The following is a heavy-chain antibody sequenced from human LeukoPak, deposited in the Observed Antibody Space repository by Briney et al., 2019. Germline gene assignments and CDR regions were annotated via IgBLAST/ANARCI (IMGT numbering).Heavy chain of an antibody. J-gene: IGHJ4*02. D-gene: IGHD4-11*01. CDR3: AKGYYGNYVAVDY. V-gene: IGHV3-23*01. Sequence: PGGSLRPSCAASGFTFSSYAMIWVRQAPGKGLDWVSSISDNGDDTYYADSVKGRFTISRDKSTNTLYLQMNSLRADDTAVYYCAKGYYGNYVAVDYWGQGTLVTVSS. CDR2: ISDNGDDT. CDR1: GFTFSSYA.